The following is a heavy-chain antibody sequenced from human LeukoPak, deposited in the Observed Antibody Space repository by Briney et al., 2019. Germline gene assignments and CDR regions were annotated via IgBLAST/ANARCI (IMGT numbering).Heavy chain of an antibody. D-gene: IGHD3-9*01. J-gene: IGHJ5*02. CDR2: IIPNTGAT. CDR3: ARTPVLRYFDWLNGANWFDP. Sequence: ASVKVSCKASGYTFTGYAIHWMRQAPGQGLEWMGWIIPNTGATNYAQKFQGRVTMTRDTSISTAYMELRSLRSDDTAVYYCARTPVLRYFDWLNGANWFDPWGQGTLVTVSS. CDR1: GYTFTGYA. V-gene: IGHV1-2*02.